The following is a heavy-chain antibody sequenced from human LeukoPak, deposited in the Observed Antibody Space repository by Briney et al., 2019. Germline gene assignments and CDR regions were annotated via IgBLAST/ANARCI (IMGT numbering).Heavy chain of an antibody. D-gene: IGHD6-13*01. Sequence: GSSVKVSCKASGGTFSSYAISWVRQAPGQGLEWMGGIIPIFGTAIYAQKFQGRVTMTEDTSTDTAYMELSSLRSEDTAVYYCATGYRWYGTYYYGMDVWGQGTTVTASS. CDR2: IIPIFGTA. J-gene: IGHJ6*02. CDR3: ATGYRWYGTYYYGMDV. CDR1: GGTFSSYA. V-gene: IGHV1-69*06.